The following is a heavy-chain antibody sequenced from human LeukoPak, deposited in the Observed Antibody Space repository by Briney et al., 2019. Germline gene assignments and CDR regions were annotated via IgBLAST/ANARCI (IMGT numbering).Heavy chain of an antibody. Sequence: PSETLSLTCTVPGGSISSGDYYWSWIRQPPGKGLEWIGYIYYSGSTYYNPSLKSRVTISVDTSKNQFSLKLSSVTAADTAVYYCARGGSGSYYVGPFDYWGQGTLVTVSS. CDR3: ARGGSGSYYVGPFDY. J-gene: IGHJ4*02. CDR1: GGSISSGDYY. CDR2: IYYSGST. V-gene: IGHV4-30-4*08. D-gene: IGHD1-26*01.